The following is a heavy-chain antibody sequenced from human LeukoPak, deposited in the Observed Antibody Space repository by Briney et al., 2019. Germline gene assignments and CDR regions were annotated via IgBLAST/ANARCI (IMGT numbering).Heavy chain of an antibody. D-gene: IGHD3-10*01. CDR3: ARGRPSKSPFGELTSVDY. CDR2: INPNSGGT. Sequence: ASVKVSCKASGYTFTGYYMHWVRQAPGQGLEWMGWINPNSGGTNYAQKFQGRVTMTRDTSISTAYMELSRLRSDDTAVYYCARGRPSKSPFGELTSVDYWGQGTLVTVSS. CDR1: GYTFTGYY. J-gene: IGHJ4*02. V-gene: IGHV1-2*02.